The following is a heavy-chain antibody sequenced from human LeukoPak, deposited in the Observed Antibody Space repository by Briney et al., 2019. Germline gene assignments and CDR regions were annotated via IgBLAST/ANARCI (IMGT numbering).Heavy chain of an antibody. CDR1: GGSISSSSYY. V-gene: IGHV4-39*01. CDR3: ARSQLLDYYYYMDV. J-gene: IGHJ6*03. Sequence: ASETLSLTCTVSGGSISSSSYYWGWIRQPPGKGLEWIGSIYYSGSTYYNPSLKSRVTISVDTSKNRFSLKLSSVTAADTAVYYCARSQLLDYYYYMDVWGKGTTVTVSS. CDR2: IYYSGST. D-gene: IGHD2-2*01.